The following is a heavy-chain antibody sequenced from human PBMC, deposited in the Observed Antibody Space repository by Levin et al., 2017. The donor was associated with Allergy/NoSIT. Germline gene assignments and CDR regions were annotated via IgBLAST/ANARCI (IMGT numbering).Heavy chain of an antibody. CDR3: AREQLTEIDY. D-gene: IGHD6-13*01. J-gene: IGHJ4*02. CDR2: INPNSGGT. Sequence: GESLKISCKASGYTFTGYYMHWVRQAPGQGLEWMGWINPNSGGTNYAQKFQGRVTMTRDTSISTAYMELSRLRSDDTAVYYCAREQLTEIDYWGQGTLVTVSS. CDR1: GYTFTGYY. V-gene: IGHV1-2*02.